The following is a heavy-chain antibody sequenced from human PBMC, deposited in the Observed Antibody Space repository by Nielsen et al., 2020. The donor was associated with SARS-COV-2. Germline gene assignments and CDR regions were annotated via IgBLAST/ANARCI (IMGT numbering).Heavy chain of an antibody. CDR3: ATAELMVGATLLDY. V-gene: IGHV1-24*01. Sequence: ASVKVSCKVSGYTLTELSMHWVRQAPGKGLEWMGGFDPEDGETIYAQKFQGRVTMTEDTSTDTAYMELSSLRSEDTAVYYCATAELMVGATLLDYWGQGTLVTVSS. CDR2: FDPEDGET. CDR1: GYTLTELS. J-gene: IGHJ4*02. D-gene: IGHD1-26*01.